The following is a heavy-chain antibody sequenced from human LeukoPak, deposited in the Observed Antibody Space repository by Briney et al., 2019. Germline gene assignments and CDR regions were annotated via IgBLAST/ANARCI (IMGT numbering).Heavy chain of an antibody. Sequence: PGGSLRLSCAASGFTFSSYWMHWVRQAPGKGLVWVSHISGDGSRTTYADSVKGRFTISRDNAKNTLDLQMNSLRAEDTAVYYCARGGWGTAIDYWAQGTLVTVSS. CDR1: GFTFSSYW. CDR3: ARGGWGTAIDY. J-gene: IGHJ4*02. D-gene: IGHD1-7*01. V-gene: IGHV3-74*01. CDR2: ISGDGSRT.